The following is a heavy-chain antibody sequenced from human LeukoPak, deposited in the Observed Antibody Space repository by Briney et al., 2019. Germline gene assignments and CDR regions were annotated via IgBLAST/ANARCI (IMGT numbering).Heavy chain of an antibody. D-gene: IGHD1-1*01. V-gene: IGHV3-7*01. CDR3: ARGPYLHNLQFFFFGY. CDR2: IKEDGSEK. J-gene: IGHJ4*02. Sequence: GGSLRLSCAASGFIFSNYWMSWVRQAPGKGLEWVANIKEDGSEKYYVDSVKGRFTISRDNSKNSPYVQMNSLRAEDTAVYYCARGPYLHNLQFFFFGYWGQGTLVTVSS. CDR1: GFIFSNYW.